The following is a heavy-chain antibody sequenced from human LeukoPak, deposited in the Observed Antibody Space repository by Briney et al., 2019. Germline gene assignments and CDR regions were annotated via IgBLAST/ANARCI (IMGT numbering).Heavy chain of an antibody. J-gene: IGHJ6*03. CDR1: GFTFSTYA. D-gene: IGHD1-26*01. V-gene: IGHV3-74*01. CDR3: ARDPYSGSYSAYYYYYMDV. Sequence: GGSLRLSCAASGFTFSTYAMTWVRQAPGKGLVWVSRINGDGRSTTYADSVKGRFTISRDNAKNSLYLQMNSLRAEDTAVYYCARDPYSGSYSAYYYYYMDVWGKGTTVTVSS. CDR2: INGDGRST.